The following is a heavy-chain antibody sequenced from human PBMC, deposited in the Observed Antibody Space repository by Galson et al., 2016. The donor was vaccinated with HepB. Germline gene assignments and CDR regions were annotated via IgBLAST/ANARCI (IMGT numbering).Heavy chain of an antibody. V-gene: IGHV3-72*01. CDR3: ARPYGDLPG. Sequence: SLRLSCAASGFPFSDHDIDWVRQAPGKGLEWVGRIRPGAYNYITEYSASVKGRFTISRDDSKNSLYLKMDNLKTEDTAVYFCARPYGDLPGWGQGTLVTVSS. J-gene: IGHJ4*02. D-gene: IGHD4-17*01. CDR1: GFPFSDHD. CDR2: IRPGAYNYIT.